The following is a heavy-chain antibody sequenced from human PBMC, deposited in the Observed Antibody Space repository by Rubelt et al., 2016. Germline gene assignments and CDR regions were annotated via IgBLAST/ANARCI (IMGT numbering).Heavy chain of an antibody. D-gene: IGHD3-3*01. CDR3: ARQSGNSRFDY. CDR1: GGSISSSSYY. V-gene: IGHV4-61*05. Sequence: HLQLQESGPGLVKPSQTLSLTCTVSGGSISSSSYYWGWIRQPPGKGLEWLGYIYYSGSTNYNPSLKSRVTISVDTSKNQVSRKGSSGTAADTAVYYCARQSGNSRFDYWGQGTLVTVSS. J-gene: IGHJ4*02. CDR2: IYYSGST.